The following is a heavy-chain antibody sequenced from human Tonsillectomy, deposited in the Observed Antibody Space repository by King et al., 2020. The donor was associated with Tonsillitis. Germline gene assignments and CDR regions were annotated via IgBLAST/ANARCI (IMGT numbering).Heavy chain of an antibody. J-gene: IGHJ4*02. Sequence: VQLVESGGGLVKPGGSLRLSCAASGFTFSDYYMSWIHQAPGKGLEWVSYISSSSSYTNYADSVKGRFTISRDDAKSSLYLQMNSLRAEDTAVYYCARLPWDTAMVRFDYWGQGTLVTVSS. V-gene: IGHV3-11*06. CDR3: ARLPWDTAMVRFDY. CDR1: GFTFSDYY. CDR2: ISSSSSYT. D-gene: IGHD5-18*01.